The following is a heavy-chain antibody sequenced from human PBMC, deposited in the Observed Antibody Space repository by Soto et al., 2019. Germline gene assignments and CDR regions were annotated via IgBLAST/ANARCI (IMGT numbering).Heavy chain of an antibody. CDR1: GYTFTSYC. J-gene: IGHJ5*02. V-gene: IGHV1-18*04. CDR2: ISAYNGNT. D-gene: IGHD3-9*01. CDR3: AGGDILTGYANWFDP. Sequence: GASVKVSCKASGYTFTSYCISWVRQAPGQGLEWMGWISAYNGNTNYSQKLQGRVTMTTDTSTSTAYMELRSLRSDDTAVYYCAGGDILTGYANWFDPWGQGTLVTVSS.